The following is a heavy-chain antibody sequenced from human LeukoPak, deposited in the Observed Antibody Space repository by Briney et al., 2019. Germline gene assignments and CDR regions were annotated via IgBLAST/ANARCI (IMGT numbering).Heavy chain of an antibody. V-gene: IGHV4-34*01. CDR1: GGSFSGYY. D-gene: IGHD2-15*01. CDR3: ARGPMGQDIVVVVAATSPVYFQH. Sequence: SETLSLTCAVYGGSFSGYYWSWIRKPPGKGLDWMGEINHSGSTNSNPSLKSRVTISVDTSKNQFSLKLSSVTAADTAVYYCARGPMGQDIVVVVAATSPVYFQHWGQGTLVTVSS. J-gene: IGHJ1*01. CDR2: INHSGST.